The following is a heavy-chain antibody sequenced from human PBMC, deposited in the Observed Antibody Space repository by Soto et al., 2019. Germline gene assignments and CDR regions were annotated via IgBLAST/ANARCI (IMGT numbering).Heavy chain of an antibody. CDR2: VYYTGIT. J-gene: IGHJ3*01. V-gene: IGHV4-39*01. CDR3: AGQGRPAYCTGGNCYPAFDV. D-gene: IGHD2-15*01. CDR1: GGSISSSAYY. Sequence: QMHLLESGPGLVKPSETLSLTCTVSGGSISSSAYYWGWIRQSPGKGLEWIGSVYYTGITDYKSTLESRISIAADTSRNQLSLGLNSMTAADTRLYFCAGQGRPAYCTGGNCYPAFDVWGQGTRVTVSS.